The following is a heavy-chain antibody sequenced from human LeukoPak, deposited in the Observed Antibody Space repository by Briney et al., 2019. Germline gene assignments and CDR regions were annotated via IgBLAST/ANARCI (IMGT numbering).Heavy chain of an antibody. V-gene: IGHV3-30-3*01. Sequence: GGSLRLSCAASGFTFSSYAMHWVRQAPGKGLEWVAVISYDGSNKYYADSVKGRFTISRDSSKNTLYLQMNSLRAEDTAVYYCAKDIVGAKDYWGQGTLVTVSS. J-gene: IGHJ4*02. CDR1: GFTFSSYA. D-gene: IGHD1-26*01. CDR3: AKDIVGAKDY. CDR2: ISYDGSNK.